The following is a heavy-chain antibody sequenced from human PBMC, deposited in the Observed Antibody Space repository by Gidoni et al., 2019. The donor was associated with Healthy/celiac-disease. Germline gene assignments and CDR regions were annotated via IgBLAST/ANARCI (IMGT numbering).Heavy chain of an antibody. D-gene: IGHD3-10*01. CDR1: GGSISSSSYY. CDR2: IYYSGST. V-gene: IGHV4-39*01. J-gene: IGHJ6*02. Sequence: QLQLQESGPGLVKPSETLSLTCTVSGGSISSSSYYWGWIRQPPGKGLEWIGSIYYSGSTYYNPSLKSRVTISVDTSKNQFSLKLSSVTAADTAVYYCAIQNYGSGSYYTLGFDYYGMDVWGQGTTVTVSS. CDR3: AIQNYGSGSYYTLGFDYYGMDV.